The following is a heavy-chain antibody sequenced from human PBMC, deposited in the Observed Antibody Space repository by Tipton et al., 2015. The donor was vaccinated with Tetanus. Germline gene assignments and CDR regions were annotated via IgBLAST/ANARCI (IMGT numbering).Heavy chain of an antibody. J-gene: IGHJ4*02. D-gene: IGHD3-3*01. Sequence: TLSLTCTVSGGSVRGGTFYWGWIRQPPGKGLEWIGSIYESGDTYYIPSLKSRVTISVDTSKNQFSLNLNSMSAADTGDYYCARHQSGSFTPFDYWGQGNLVTVSS. CDR2: IYESGDT. CDR1: GGSVRGGTFY. CDR3: ARHQSGSFTPFDY. V-gene: IGHV4-39*01.